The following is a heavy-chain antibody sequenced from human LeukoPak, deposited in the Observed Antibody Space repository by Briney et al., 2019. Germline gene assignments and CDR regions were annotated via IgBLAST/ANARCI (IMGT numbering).Heavy chain of an antibody. Sequence: GGSLRLSCAASGFTFSSYAMSWVRQAPGKGLEWVSSITSSSGSIYYADSVKGRFTISRDNAKNSLYLQMNSLRAEDTAVYYCARDSTNWFDYWGQGTLVTVSS. CDR3: ARDSTNWFDY. CDR2: ITSSSGSI. D-gene: IGHD2-2*01. V-gene: IGHV3-21*01. CDR1: GFTFSSYA. J-gene: IGHJ4*02.